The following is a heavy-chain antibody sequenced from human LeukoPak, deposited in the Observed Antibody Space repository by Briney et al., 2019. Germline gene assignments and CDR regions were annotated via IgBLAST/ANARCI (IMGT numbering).Heavy chain of an antibody. J-gene: IGHJ4*02. CDR1: GFTFSSYW. CDR3: ARGSAYSSSWYYFDY. CDR2: IKTDGSST. V-gene: IGHV3-74*01. Sequence: SGGSLRLSCAASGFTFSSYWMHWVRQAPGKGLVWVSHIKTDGSSTNYAESVKGRFTISRDNAKNTVYLQMNSLRAEDTAVYYCARGSAYSSSWYYFDYWGQGTLVTVSS. D-gene: IGHD6-13*01.